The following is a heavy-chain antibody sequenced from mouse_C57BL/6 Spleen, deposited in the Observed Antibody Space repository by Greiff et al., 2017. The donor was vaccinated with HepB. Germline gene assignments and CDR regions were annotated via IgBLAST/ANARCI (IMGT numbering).Heavy chain of an antibody. Sequence: QVQLKQSGAELVRPGASVKLSCKASGYTFTDYYINWVKQRPGQGLEWIARIYPGGGNTYYKEKFKGKVTLTAEKSSSTAYMQLSSLKSEDSAVYVSARGGDGNYGYVDGWGKGTTVTVSS. D-gene: IGHD2-1*01. CDR1: GYTFTDYY. J-gene: IGHJ1*03. CDR2: IYPGGGNT. V-gene: IGHV1-76*01. CDR3: ARGGDGNYGYVDG.